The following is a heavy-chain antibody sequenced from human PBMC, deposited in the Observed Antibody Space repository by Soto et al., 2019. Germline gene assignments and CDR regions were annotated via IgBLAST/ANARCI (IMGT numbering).Heavy chain of an antibody. CDR2: IIPIFCTA. CDR3: ASLTPYCSGGSCYAFDI. D-gene: IGHD2-15*01. Sequence: ASVKVSCKASGGTFSSYAISWVRQAPGQGLEWMGGIIPIFCTANYAQKFQGRVTITADESTSTAYMELSSLRSEDTAVYYCASLTPYCSGGSCYAFDIWGQGTMVTVSS. CDR1: GGTFSSYA. J-gene: IGHJ3*02. V-gene: IGHV1-69*13.